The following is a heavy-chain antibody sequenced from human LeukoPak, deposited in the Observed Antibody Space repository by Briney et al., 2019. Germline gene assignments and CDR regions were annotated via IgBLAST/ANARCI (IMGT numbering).Heavy chain of an antibody. V-gene: IGHV1-2*02. Sequence: ASVKVSCKASGYTFTGYYMHWVRQAPGQGLEWMGWINPKSGATTYAQKFQDRVTLTRDTSINTAYMDLSGLTSDDTAVFYCAKGATEGYYYCYGLDVWGQGTTVTVSS. CDR1: GYTFTGYY. CDR3: AKGATEGYYYCYGLDV. CDR2: INPKSGAT. J-gene: IGHJ6*02.